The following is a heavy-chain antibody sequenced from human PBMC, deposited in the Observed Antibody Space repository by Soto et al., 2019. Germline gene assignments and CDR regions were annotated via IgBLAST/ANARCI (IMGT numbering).Heavy chain of an antibody. J-gene: IGHJ6*02. CDR3: ARNWKLVGGDYYYYGMDV. V-gene: IGHV1-46*01. Sequence: GASVKVSCKASGYTFTSYYMHWVRQAPGQGLEWMGIINPSGGSTSYAQKFQGRVTMTRDTSTSTVYMELSSLRSEDTAVYYCARNWKLVGGDYYYYGMDVWGQGTTVTVSS. CDR1: GYTFTSYY. CDR2: INPSGGST. D-gene: IGHD6-6*01.